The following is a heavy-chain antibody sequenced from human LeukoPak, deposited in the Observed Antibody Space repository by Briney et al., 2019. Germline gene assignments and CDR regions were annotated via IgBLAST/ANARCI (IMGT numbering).Heavy chain of an antibody. CDR1: GGTFSSYA. Sequence: ALVKVSCKASGGTFSSYAISWVRQAPGQGLEWMGGIIPIFGTANYAQKFQGRVTITTDESTSTAYMELSSLRSEDTAVYYCAREREIHGQGLYFDYWGQGTLVTVSS. V-gene: IGHV1-69*05. CDR3: AREREIHGQGLYFDY. D-gene: IGHD1-26*01. J-gene: IGHJ4*02. CDR2: IIPIFGTA.